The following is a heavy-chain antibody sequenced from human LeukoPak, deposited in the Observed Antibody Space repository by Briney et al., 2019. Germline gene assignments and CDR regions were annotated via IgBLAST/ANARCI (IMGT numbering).Heavy chain of an antibody. Sequence: SETLSLTCTVSGGSISSYYWSWIRQPAGKGLEWIGRIYTGGSTNYNPSLKSRVTMSVDTSKNQFSLKLSSVTAADTAVYYCARDQEWEGAFDIWGQGTMVTVSS. V-gene: IGHV4-4*07. CDR1: GGSISSYY. D-gene: IGHD1-26*01. J-gene: IGHJ3*02. CDR3: ARDQEWEGAFDI. CDR2: IYTGGST.